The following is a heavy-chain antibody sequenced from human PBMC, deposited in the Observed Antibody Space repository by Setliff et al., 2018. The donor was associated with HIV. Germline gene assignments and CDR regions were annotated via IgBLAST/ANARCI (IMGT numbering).Heavy chain of an antibody. CDR3: AIYPFSRGSNYVSPDYFYAMDV. Sequence: SVKVSCKASGGTFSSYAISWVRQAPGQGLEWMGGIIPIFRTAHYAQEFQGRVTITADEPTSTAYMELSSLRSEHTAVYYCAIYPFSRGSNYVSPDYFYAMDVWGQGTTVTVSS. V-gene: IGHV1-69*13. CDR2: IIPIFRTA. D-gene: IGHD4-4*01. J-gene: IGHJ6*02. CDR1: GGTFSSYA.